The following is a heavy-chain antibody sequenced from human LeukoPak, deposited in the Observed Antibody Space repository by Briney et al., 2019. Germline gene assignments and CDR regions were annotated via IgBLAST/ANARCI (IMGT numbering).Heavy chain of an antibody. V-gene: IGHV6-1*01. CDR3: AREEVGATFDY. J-gene: IGHJ4*02. D-gene: IGHD1-26*01. CDR2: TYYRSKWYN. Sequence: SLTLSLSCAISGARVSSNSAAWNWIRHSPSRGLEWLGRTYYRSKWYNDYAVSVKSRITINPDTSKNQFSLKLSSVTAADTAVYYCAREEVGATFDYWGQGTLVTVSS. CDR1: GARVSSNSAA.